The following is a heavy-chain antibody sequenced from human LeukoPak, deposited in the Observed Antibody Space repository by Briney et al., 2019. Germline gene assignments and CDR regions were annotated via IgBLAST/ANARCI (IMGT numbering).Heavy chain of an antibody. Sequence: GGSLRLSCSASGFTFSTYTMHWVRQAPGKGLVWVSRINSDGTTTTYADSVKGRFTISRDNAKNTLYLQINSLRVDDTAVYYCARGLHSAADGTVGYWGQGTLVTVSS. CDR3: ARGLHSAADGTVGY. CDR2: INSDGTTT. V-gene: IGHV3-74*01. CDR1: GFTFSTYT. J-gene: IGHJ4*02. D-gene: IGHD6-13*01.